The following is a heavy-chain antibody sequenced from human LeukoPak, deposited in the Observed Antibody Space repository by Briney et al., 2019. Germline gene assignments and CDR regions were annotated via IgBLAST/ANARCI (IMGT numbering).Heavy chain of an antibody. CDR2: ISSSSSTI. Sequence: GGSLRLSCAASGFTFSSYSMNWVRQAPGRGLEWVSYISSSSSTIYYADSVKGRFTISRDNGKNSLYLQVNSLRAEDTAVYYCARSSSDFWNGYHYYYYYMDVWGKGTTVTVSS. J-gene: IGHJ6*03. V-gene: IGHV3-48*01. CDR3: ARSSSDFWNGYHYYYYYMDV. CDR1: GFTFSSYS. D-gene: IGHD3-3*01.